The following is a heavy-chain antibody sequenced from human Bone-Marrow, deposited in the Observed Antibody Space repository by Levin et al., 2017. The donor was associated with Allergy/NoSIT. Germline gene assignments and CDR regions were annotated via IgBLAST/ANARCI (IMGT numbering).Heavy chain of an antibody. J-gene: IGHJ4*02. Sequence: PGGSLRLSCAASGFAFSTYAMSWVRQAPGKGLEWVAAIGGTASATYYADSVKGRFTISRDNSKDTLYLQMRSLRVEDTALYYCAKGGDGYSWGWTAFDSWGQGSLVTVSS. CDR3: AKGGDGYSWGWTAFDS. CDR2: IGGTASAT. V-gene: IGHV3-23*01. D-gene: IGHD5-24*01. CDR1: GFAFSTYA.